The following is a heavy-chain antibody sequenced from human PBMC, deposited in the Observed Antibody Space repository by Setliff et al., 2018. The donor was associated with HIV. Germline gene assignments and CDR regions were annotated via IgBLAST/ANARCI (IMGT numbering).Heavy chain of an antibody. V-gene: IGHV4-39*07. J-gene: IGHJ3*02. D-gene: IGHD1-26*01. CDR2: IYPSGTT. CDR1: GDSMSSFSSY. CDR3: AKTSVGATGLYAFDI. Sequence: SETLSLTCSVSGDSMSSFSSYWGWIRQSPRKGLEWIGSIYPSGTTYYNPSLKSRVTISADTSNNQFSLRLTSMTAADTAVYYCAKTSVGATGLYAFDIWGQGTMVTVSS.